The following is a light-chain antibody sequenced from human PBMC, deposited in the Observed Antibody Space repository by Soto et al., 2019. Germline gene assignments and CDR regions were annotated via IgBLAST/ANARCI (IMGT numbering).Light chain of an antibody. CDR1: NNDIGTSDL. Sequence: QSVLTQPASVSGSPGQSITVSCTDTNNDIGTSDLVSWYQQHPGKGPKLIIYDANKRPSGVSNRLSGSTSGNTASLTISGLQAEDEADYFCCSYSGSGTYVFGTGTKVTV. V-gene: IGLV2-23*01. CDR2: DAN. J-gene: IGLJ1*01. CDR3: CSYSGSGTYV.